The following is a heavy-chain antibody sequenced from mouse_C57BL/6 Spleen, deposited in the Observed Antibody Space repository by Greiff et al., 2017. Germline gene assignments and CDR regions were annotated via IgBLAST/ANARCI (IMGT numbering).Heavy chain of an antibody. V-gene: IGHV2-4*01. CDR1: GFSLTSYG. CDR2: IWSGGST. Sequence: QVQLQESGPGLVQPSQSLSITCTVSGFSLTSYGVHWVRQPPGKGLEWLGVIWSGGSTDYNAAFISRLSISKDNSKSQVFFKMNSLQADDTAIYYCAKKEAGNYYAMDYWGQGTSVTVSS. D-gene: IGHD4-1*01. J-gene: IGHJ4*01. CDR3: AKKEAGNYYAMDY.